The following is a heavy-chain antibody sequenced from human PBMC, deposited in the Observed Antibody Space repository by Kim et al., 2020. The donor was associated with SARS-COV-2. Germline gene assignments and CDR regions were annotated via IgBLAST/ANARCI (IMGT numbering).Heavy chain of an antibody. CDR1: GGSFSGYY. CDR3: AREESAAAGY. CDR2: INHSGST. Sequence: SETLSLTCAVYGGSFSGYYWSWIRQPPGKGLEWIGEINHSGSTNYNPSLKSRVTISVDTSKNQFSLKLSSVTAADTAVYYCAREESAAAGYWGQGTLVTVSS. V-gene: IGHV4-34*01. D-gene: IGHD6-13*01. J-gene: IGHJ4*02.